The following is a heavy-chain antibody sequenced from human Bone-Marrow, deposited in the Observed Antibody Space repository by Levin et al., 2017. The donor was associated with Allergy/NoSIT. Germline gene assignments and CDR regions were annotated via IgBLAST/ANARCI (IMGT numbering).Heavy chain of an antibody. J-gene: IGHJ6*02. CDR3: ARAGVVVVAATQDYYYYGMDV. CDR2: IIPIFGTA. V-gene: IGHV1-69*06. CDR1: GGTFSSYA. D-gene: IGHD2-15*01. Sequence: SVKVSCKASGGTFSSYAISWVRQAPGQGLEWMGGIIPIFGTANYAQKFQGRVTITADKSTSTAYMELSSLRSEDTAVYYCARAGVVVVAATQDYYYYGMDVWGQGTTVTVSS.